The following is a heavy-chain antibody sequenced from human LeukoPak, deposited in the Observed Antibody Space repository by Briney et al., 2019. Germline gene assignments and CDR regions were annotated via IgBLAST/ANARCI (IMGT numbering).Heavy chain of an antibody. J-gene: IGHJ4*02. Sequence: ASVKVSCKASGYTFTSYDINWVRQATGQGLGWMGWMNPNSGNTGYAQKFQGRVTMTRDTSISTAYMELSRLRSDDTAVYYCARDQAWQTFDYWGQGTLVTVSS. V-gene: IGHV1-8*01. CDR3: ARDQAWQTFDY. CDR1: GYTFTSYD. CDR2: MNPNSGNT.